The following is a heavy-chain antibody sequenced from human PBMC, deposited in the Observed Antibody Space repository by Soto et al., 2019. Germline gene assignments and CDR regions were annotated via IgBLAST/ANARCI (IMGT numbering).Heavy chain of an antibody. V-gene: IGHV3-9*01. CDR3: AKAQGDI. J-gene: IGHJ3*02. CDR2: ISWNSATI. CDR1: GFTFDDYA. Sequence: VQLVESGGGLVQPGRSLRLSCVASGFTFDDYAMHWVRQAPGKGLEWVSGISWNSATIVYADSVKGRFTISRDNAKNSLYLHINSLRAEDTALYYCAKAQGDIWGQGTMVTVSA.